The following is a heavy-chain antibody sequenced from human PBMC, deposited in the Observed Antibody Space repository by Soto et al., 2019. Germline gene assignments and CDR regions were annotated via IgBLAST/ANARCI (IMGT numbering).Heavy chain of an antibody. Sequence: QLQLQESGPGLVKPSETLSLTCTVSGGSISSSSYYWGWIRQPPGKGLEWIGSIYYSGSTYYNPSLKSRVTISVDTSKNQFSLKLSSVTAADTAVYYCTRRDRDGAFDIWGQGTMVTVSS. CDR1: GGSISSSSYY. D-gene: IGHD2-15*01. V-gene: IGHV4-39*01. CDR2: IYYSGST. CDR3: TRRDRDGAFDI. J-gene: IGHJ3*02.